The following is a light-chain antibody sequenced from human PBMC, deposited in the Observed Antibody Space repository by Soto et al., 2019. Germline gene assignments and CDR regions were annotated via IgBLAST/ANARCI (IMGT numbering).Light chain of an antibody. CDR3: QQYHNWPIT. J-gene: IGKJ5*01. CDR2: GAS. Sequence: EIVLTQSPATLSVTPGERVTLSCRASQSINKNLAWYQQKRGQAPRLLIYGASTRATGFPARFSGSGSGTDFTLTIASLQSEDFAVYYCQQYHNWPITFGQGTRLEI. V-gene: IGKV3-15*01. CDR1: QSINKN.